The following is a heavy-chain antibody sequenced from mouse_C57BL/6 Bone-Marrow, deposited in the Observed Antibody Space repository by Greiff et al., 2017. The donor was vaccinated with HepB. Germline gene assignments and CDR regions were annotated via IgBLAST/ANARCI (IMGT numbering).Heavy chain of an antibody. Sequence: EVKVVESGGGLVKPGGSLKLSCAASGFTISSYAMSWVRQTPEKRLEWVATISDGGSYTYYPDNVKGRFTISRDNAKNNLYLQMSHLKSEDTAMYYSAREGGVFDYWGQGTTLTVSS. J-gene: IGHJ2*01. CDR3: AREGGVFDY. V-gene: IGHV5-4*01. CDR2: ISDGGSYT. CDR1: GFTISSYA.